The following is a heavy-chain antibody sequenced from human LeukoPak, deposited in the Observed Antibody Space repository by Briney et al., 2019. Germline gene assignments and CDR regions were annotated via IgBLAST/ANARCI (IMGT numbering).Heavy chain of an antibody. CDR2: ISSSSYI. D-gene: IGHD6-19*01. Sequence: GGSLRLSCAASGFTFSSYSMNWVRQAPGKGLEWVSSISSSSYIYYADSVKGRFTISRDNAKNSLYLQMNSLRAEDTAVYYCARGDGAVAGTDFEYWGQGTLVTVSS. CDR3: ARGDGAVAGTDFEY. J-gene: IGHJ4*02. CDR1: GFTFSSYS. V-gene: IGHV3-21*01.